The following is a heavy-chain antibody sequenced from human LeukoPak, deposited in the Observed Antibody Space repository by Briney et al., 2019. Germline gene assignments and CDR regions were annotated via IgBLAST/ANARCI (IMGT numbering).Heavy chain of an antibody. J-gene: IGHJ6*02. V-gene: IGHV4-4*09. CDR2: IYTSGST. CDR3: ARRPITDYYYYGMDV. D-gene: IGHD5-24*01. Sequence: PSETLSLTCTVSGGSISSYYWSWIRQPPGKGLEWIGYIYTSGSTNYNPSLKSRVTISVDTSKNQFSLKLSSVTAADTAVYYCARRPITDYYYYGMDVWGQGTTVTVSS. CDR1: GGSISSYY.